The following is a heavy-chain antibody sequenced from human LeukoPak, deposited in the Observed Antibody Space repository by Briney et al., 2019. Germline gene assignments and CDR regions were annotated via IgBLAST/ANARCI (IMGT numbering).Heavy chain of an antibody. D-gene: IGHD4-23*01. V-gene: IGHV4-34*01. CDR1: GGSFSGYY. CDR3: ARKGLSFRWLLIRGTQNNWFDP. CDR2: INHSGST. Sequence: PSETLSLTCAVYGGSFSGYYWSWIRQPPGKGLEWIGEINHSGSTNYNPSLKSRVTISVDTSKNQFSLKLSSVTAADTAVYYCARKGLSFRWLLIRGTQNNWFDPWGQGALVTVSS. J-gene: IGHJ5*02.